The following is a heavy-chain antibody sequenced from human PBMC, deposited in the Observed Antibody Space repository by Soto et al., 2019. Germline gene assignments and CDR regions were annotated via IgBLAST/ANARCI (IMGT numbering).Heavy chain of an antibody. CDR3: AKDRSLYSTDWYADF. V-gene: IGHV3-23*01. CDR2: LSASGDTA. D-gene: IGHD6-19*01. J-gene: IGHJ4*02. CDR1: GFTFSSFS. Sequence: EVQLLESGGDLVQPGGSLRLSCAVSGFTFSSFSMTWVRQAPGKGLEWVSTLSASGDTADYADSVTGRFIISRDNSKSTLYLQMNSLRAEDTAMNYCAKDRSLYSTDWYADFWGQGTLVTVSP.